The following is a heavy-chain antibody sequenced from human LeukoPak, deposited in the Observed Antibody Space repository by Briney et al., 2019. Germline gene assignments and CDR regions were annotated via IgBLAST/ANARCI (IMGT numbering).Heavy chain of an antibody. CDR2: VYSNGRT. D-gene: IGHD2-21*01. CDR3: VRGSCGVDCPGFNWFDP. J-gene: IGHJ5*02. CDR1: GGSITGNYY. V-gene: IGHV4-61*02. Sequence: SQTLSLTCTVSGGSITGNYYWTWIRQSAGGRLEYIGRVYSNGRTNYNPSLTSRVTISLDTSRNQFPLDLTFVTAADTAVYYCVRGSCGVDCPGFNWFDPWGQGTLVTVSS.